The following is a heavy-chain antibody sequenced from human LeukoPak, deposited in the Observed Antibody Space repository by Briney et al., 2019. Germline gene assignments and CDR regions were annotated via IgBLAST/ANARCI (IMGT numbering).Heavy chain of an antibody. V-gene: IGHV1-69*13. CDR1: GGTFSSYA. CDR2: IIPIFGTA. D-gene: IGHD2-15*01. Sequence: SVKVSCKASGGTFSSYAISWVRQAPGQGLEWMGGIIPIFGTANYAQKFQGRVTITADESTSTAYMELSSLRSEDTAVYYCARETIVVVVAATLYYGMDVWGQGSTVTVSS. CDR3: ARETIVVVVAATLYYGMDV. J-gene: IGHJ6*02.